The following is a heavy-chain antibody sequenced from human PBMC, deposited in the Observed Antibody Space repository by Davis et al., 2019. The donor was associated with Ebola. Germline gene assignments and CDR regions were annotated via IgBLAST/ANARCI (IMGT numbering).Heavy chain of an antibody. Sequence: SLKISCAASGFTFDDYAMHWVRQAPGKGLEWVSGISWNSGSIGYADSVKGRFTISRDNSKNTLFLQMNSLRAEDTAVYYCARGGTVVVVPAAFDYWGQGTLVTVSS. D-gene: IGHD2-15*01. V-gene: IGHV3-9*01. CDR1: GFTFDDYA. CDR2: ISWNSGSI. J-gene: IGHJ4*02. CDR3: ARGGTVVVVPAAFDY.